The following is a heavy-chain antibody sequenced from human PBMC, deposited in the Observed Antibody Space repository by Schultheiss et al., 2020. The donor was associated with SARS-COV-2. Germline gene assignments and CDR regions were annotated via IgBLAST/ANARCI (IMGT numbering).Heavy chain of an antibody. CDR1: GFTFSSYG. D-gene: IGHD6-19*01. CDR2: ISYDGSNK. CDR3: AKDSSGIAVAGTFLDY. J-gene: IGHJ4*02. Sequence: GGSLRLSCAASGFTFSSYGMHWVRQAPGKGLEWVAVISYDGSNKYYADSVKGRFTISRDNSKNTLYLQMNSLRAEDTAVYYCAKDSSGIAVAGTFLDYWGQGTLVTVSS. V-gene: IGHV3-30*18.